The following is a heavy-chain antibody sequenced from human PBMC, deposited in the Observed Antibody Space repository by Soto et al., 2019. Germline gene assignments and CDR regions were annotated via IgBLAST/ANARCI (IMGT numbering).Heavy chain of an antibody. CDR1: GFTFSDSW. CDR2: IKRDESEK. D-gene: IGHD4-4*01. J-gene: IGHJ5*02. CDR3: VRGGSNYAS. V-gene: IGHV3-7*01. Sequence: VQLVESGGGLVQPGGALRLSCTASGFTFSDSWMTWVRPAPGKGLEWVARIKRDESEKKYADAVKGRFTISRDNAKNSMYLQMDSLRGEDTAVYYCVRGGSNYASWGQGTLVTVSS.